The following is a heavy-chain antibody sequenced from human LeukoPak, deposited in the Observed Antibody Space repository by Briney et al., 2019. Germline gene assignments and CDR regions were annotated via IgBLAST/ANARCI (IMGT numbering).Heavy chain of an antibody. CDR2: ISYDGSNK. D-gene: IGHD5-12*01. J-gene: IGHJ6*04. Sequence: GGSLRLSCAASGFTFSSYGMHWVRQAPGKGLEWVAVISYDGSNKYYADSVKGRFTISRDNSKNTLYLRMNSLRAEDTAVYYCAKGPPEIVATIGDSDYYYYGMDVWGKGTTVTVSS. CDR1: GFTFSSYG. V-gene: IGHV3-30*18. CDR3: AKGPPEIVATIGDSDYYYYGMDV.